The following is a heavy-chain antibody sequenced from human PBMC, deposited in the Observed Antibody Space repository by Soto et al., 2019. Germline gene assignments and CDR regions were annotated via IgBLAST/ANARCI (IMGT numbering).Heavy chain of an antibody. CDR3: ASGSYNWKDYYFDY. CDR1: GYTFTSYG. V-gene: IGHV1-18*01. CDR2: ISAYNGNT. J-gene: IGHJ4*02. D-gene: IGHD1-20*01. Sequence: ASVKVSCKASGYTFTSYGISWVRQAPGQGLEWMGWISAYNGNTNYAQKLQGRVTMTTDTSTSTAYMELRSLRSDDTAVYYCASGSYNWKDYYFDYWGQGTLVTVSS.